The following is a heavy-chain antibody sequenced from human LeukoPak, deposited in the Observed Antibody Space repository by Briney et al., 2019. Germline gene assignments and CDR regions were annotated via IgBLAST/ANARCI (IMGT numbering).Heavy chain of an antibody. V-gene: IGHV1-2*02. CDR1: GYTFTSYY. J-gene: IGHJ4*02. CDR3: ARDGLLDY. CDR2: INPNSGGT. Sequence: GASVKVSCKASGYTFTSYYMHWVRQAPGQGLEWMGWINPNSGGTNYAQKFQGRVTMTRDTSTSTVYMELSSLRSEDTAVYYCARDGLLDYWGQGTLVTVSS.